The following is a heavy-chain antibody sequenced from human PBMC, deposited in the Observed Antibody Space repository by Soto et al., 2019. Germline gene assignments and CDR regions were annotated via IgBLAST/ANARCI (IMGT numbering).Heavy chain of an antibody. CDR3: AKGHIVLIRGDPNFDY. D-gene: IGHD2-8*01. CDR1: GFTFSSYA. J-gene: IGHJ4*02. Sequence: EVQLLESGGGLVQPGGSLRLSCAASGFTFSSYAMSWVRQAPGKGLEWVSAISGSGGSTYYADSVKGRFTISRDNSKTTLYLQMNSLRADDTAVYYCAKGHIVLIRGDPNFDYWGQGTLVTVSS. V-gene: IGHV3-23*01. CDR2: ISGSGGST.